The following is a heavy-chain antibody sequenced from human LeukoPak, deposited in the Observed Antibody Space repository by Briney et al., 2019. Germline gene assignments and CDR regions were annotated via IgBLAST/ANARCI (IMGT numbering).Heavy chain of an antibody. J-gene: IGHJ3*02. CDR3: ARVNSPLIGAFDI. V-gene: IGHV3-48*04. D-gene: IGHD4-23*01. CDR2: IRSSSSTI. Sequence: GGSLKLSCAASGFTFSSYSMGWVRQTPGKGLEWVSYIRSSSSTIYYADSVKGRFTISRDNAKNSLHLQMISLRAEDTAVYYCARVNSPLIGAFDIWGQGTMVTVSS. CDR1: GFTFSSYS.